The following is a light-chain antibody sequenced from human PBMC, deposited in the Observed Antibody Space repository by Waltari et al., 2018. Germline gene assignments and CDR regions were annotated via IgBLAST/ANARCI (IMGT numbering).Light chain of an antibody. J-gene: IGKJ2*01. CDR3: QQYYSTPYT. Sequence: GEGATINCKSSQSVLYSSNNKNYLAWYQQKPGQPPKLLIYWASTRESGVPDRFSGSGSGTDFTLTISSLQAEDVAVYYCQQYYSTPYTFGQGTKLEIK. CDR1: QSVLYSSNNKNY. CDR2: WAS. V-gene: IGKV4-1*01.